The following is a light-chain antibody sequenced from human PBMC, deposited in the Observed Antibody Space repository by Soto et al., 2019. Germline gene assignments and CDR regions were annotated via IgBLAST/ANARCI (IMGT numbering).Light chain of an antibody. CDR3: QQYYSYWT. J-gene: IGKJ1*01. CDR1: QTISNW. V-gene: IGKV1-5*01. Sequence: DIQMTQSPSTLSASVGDRVTITCRASQTISNWLAWYQQKPGKAPKLLIYDASSLEGGVPSRFSGSGSGTEVTLTLSSLQPDALATYYCQQYYSYWTFGQGTKVEIK. CDR2: DAS.